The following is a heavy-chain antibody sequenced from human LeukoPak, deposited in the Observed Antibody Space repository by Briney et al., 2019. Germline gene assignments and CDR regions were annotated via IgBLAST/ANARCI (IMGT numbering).Heavy chain of an antibody. CDR1: GFTFSSYA. CDR2: IYYSGST. J-gene: IGHJ5*02. V-gene: IGHV4-39*01. CDR3: ARQVIAAAGTGWFDP. Sequence: GSLRLSCAASGFTFSSYAMSWIRQPPGKGLEWIGSIYYSGSTYYNPSLKSRVTISVDTSKNQFSLKLSSVTAADTAVYYCARQVIAAAGTGWFDPWGQETLVTVSS. D-gene: IGHD6-13*01.